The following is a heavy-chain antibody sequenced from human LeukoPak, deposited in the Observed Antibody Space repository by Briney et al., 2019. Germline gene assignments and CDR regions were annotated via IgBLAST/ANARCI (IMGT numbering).Heavy chain of an antibody. CDR1: GGSFSGYY. CDR3: ARKWDTEAFDI. J-gene: IGHJ3*02. CDR2: INHSGST. D-gene: IGHD1-26*01. Sequence: SETLSLTCAVYGGSFSGYYWSWIRQPPGKGLEWIGEINHSGSTNYNPSLKSRVTISVDTSKNQFSLKLSSVTAADTAVYYCARKWDTEAFDIWGQGTMVTVSS. V-gene: IGHV4-34*01.